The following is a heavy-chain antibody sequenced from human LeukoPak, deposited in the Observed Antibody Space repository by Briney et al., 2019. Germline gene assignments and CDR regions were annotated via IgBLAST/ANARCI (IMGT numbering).Heavy chain of an antibody. Sequence: SETLSLTCTVSGGSISGGDFYWSWIRQSPGRGLEWIGYIYYSGSTYYNPSLKSRVTISVDASKNQFSLNLSSVTAADTAMYYCAREQLVGSRYFDYWGQGTLVTVSS. J-gene: IGHJ4*02. CDR1: GGSISGGDFY. CDR2: IYYSGST. CDR3: AREQLVGSRYFDY. V-gene: IGHV4-30-4*01. D-gene: IGHD6-6*01.